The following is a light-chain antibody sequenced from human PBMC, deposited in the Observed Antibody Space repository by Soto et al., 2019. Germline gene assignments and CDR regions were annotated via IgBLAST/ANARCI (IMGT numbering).Light chain of an antibody. CDR3: GTWDSSLSVYV. V-gene: IGLV1-51*01. CDR1: ISDFGSYNY. Sequence: QSALTQPRSVSGSPGQSVTISCTVTISDFGSYNYVSWYQQLPGTAPKLLIYDNNKRPSGIPDRFSGPKSGTSATLGITGLQTGDEADYYCGTWDSSLSVYVFGTGTKVTVL. CDR2: DNN. J-gene: IGLJ1*01.